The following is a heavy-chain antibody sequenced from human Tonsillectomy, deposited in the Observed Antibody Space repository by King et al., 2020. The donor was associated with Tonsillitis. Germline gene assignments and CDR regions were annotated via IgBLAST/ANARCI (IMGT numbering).Heavy chain of an antibody. Sequence: QLQESGPGPGLVQPSETLSLTCSVSGGFLSSSGYYWGWIRQSPGKGLEWIGTIYYSGSTYYNPSLKSRVTISVDTSKNQFSLKLSSVTAADTAVYYCARLYCANGVCFEGWFDPWGQGTLVTVSS. CDR3: ARLYCANGVCFEGWFDP. CDR2: IYYSGST. CDR1: GGFLSSSGYY. J-gene: IGHJ5*02. V-gene: IGHV4-39*01. D-gene: IGHD2-8*01.